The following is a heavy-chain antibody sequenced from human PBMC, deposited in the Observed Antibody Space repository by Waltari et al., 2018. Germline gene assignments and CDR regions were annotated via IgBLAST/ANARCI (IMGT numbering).Heavy chain of an antibody. V-gene: IGHV4-34*01. D-gene: IGHD6-13*01. J-gene: IGHJ4*02. CDR1: GGSFSGYY. Sequence: QVQLQQWGAGLLKPSETLSLTCAVYGGSFSGYYWSWIRQPPGKGLEWIGEINHSGSTNYNPSLKSRVTISVDTSKNQFSLKLSSVTAADTAVYYCARGALYSSSWTDYWGQGTLVTVSS. CDR2: INHSGST. CDR3: ARGALYSSSWTDY.